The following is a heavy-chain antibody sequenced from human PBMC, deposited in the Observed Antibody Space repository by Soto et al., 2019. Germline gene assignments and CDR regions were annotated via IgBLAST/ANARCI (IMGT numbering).Heavy chain of an antibody. Sequence: GGSLRLSCAASGFTFSSYTMNWVRQAPGKGLEWVSSISSSTSYIYYADSLKGRFTISRDNAKNSLFLQMNSLRAEDTAVYYCARDRRDGYNFDYWGQGTLVTVSS. J-gene: IGHJ4*02. V-gene: IGHV3-21*01. D-gene: IGHD5-12*01. CDR2: ISSSTSYI. CDR3: ARDRRDGYNFDY. CDR1: GFTFSSYT.